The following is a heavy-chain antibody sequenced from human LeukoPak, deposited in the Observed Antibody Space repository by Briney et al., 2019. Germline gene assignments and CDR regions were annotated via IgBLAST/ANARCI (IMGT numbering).Heavy chain of an antibody. CDR2: ISYDGSNK. D-gene: IGHD7-27*01. V-gene: IGHV3-30*04. CDR1: GFTFSSYA. J-gene: IGHJ4*02. Sequence: AGGSLRLSCAASGFTFSSYAMHWVRQAPGKGLEWVAVISYDGSNKYYADSVKGRFTISRDNSKNTLYLQMNSLRAEDTAVYYCARDPRTWGWVYYFDYWGQGTLVTVSS. CDR3: ARDPRTWGWVYYFDY.